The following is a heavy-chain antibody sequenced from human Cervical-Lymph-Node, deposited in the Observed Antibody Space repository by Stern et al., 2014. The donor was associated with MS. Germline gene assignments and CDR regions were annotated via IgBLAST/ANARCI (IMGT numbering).Heavy chain of an antibody. V-gene: IGHV1-3*01. J-gene: IGHJ6*02. D-gene: IGHD3-16*02. CDR2: ISAGDGNS. CDR1: GYSFGSYD. CDR3: AREVVVLAAVSDNYYGLDV. Sequence: QVQLMQSGAEVQKPGASVKVSCMASGYSFGSYDLHWMRQAPGQRLEWMGRISAGDGNSEYSQSFQGRISLTSDTSATTAYMELSSLRSEDTAVYYCAREVVVLAAVSDNYYGLDVWGRGTTVIVSS.